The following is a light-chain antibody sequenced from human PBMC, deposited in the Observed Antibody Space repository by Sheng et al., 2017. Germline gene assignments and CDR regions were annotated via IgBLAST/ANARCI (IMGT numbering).Light chain of an antibody. CDR1: SSDVGGYNY. Sequence: QSALTQPASVSGSPGQSITISCTGTSSDVGGYNYVSWYQQHPVKAPKLIIFDVSNRPSGVSLRFSGSKSGNTASLTISGLQAEDEATYYCCSFTINSALDVFGPGTRVTVL. V-gene: IGLV2-14*03. J-gene: IGLJ1*01. CDR2: DVS. CDR3: CSFTINSALDV.